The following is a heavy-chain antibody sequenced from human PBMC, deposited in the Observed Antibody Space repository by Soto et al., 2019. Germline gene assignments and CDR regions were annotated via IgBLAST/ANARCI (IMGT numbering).Heavy chain of an antibody. Sequence: QVQLVQSGAEVKKPGSSVKVSCTASGGTFSSYAISWVRQAPGQGLEWMGGIIPIFETANYAQKFQRRVTITADKSTNTVYLELSSLRSEDTAVYYCARTDDYDSSSYTWGTRPEGYYAMDVWGQGTTVTGPS. CDR2: IIPIFETA. CDR1: GGTFSSYA. CDR3: ARTDDYDSSSYTWGTRPEGYYAMDV. V-gene: IGHV1-69*06. J-gene: IGHJ6*01. D-gene: IGHD3-22*01.